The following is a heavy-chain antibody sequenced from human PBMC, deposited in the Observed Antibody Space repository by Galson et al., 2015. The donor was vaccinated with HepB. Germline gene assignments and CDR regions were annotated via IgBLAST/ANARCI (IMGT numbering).Heavy chain of an antibody. V-gene: IGHV3-23*01. Sequence: SLRLSCAASGFTFSSYAMTWVRQAPGKGLEWVSTLSGSGDSTYYADSVKGRFTISRDDSKNTLFLQMNSLRPEDTAVYYCAKGISGSYYSGTDYWGQGTLVTVSS. CDR2: LSGSGDST. CDR1: GFTFSSYA. D-gene: IGHD1-26*01. CDR3: AKGISGSYYSGTDY. J-gene: IGHJ4*02.